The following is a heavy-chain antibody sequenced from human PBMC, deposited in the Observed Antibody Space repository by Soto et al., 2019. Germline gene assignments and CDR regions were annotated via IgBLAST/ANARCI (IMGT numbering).Heavy chain of an antibody. Sequence: EVQLVESGGGLVKPGGSLRLSCAASGFTFSSYSMNWVRQAPGKGLEWVSSISSSSSYIYYADSVKGRFTIARDNAKKSLYLQMNSLRAEDTAVYYCARDGSGSYGGALFDYWGQGPMVTVSS. J-gene: IGHJ4*02. CDR2: ISSSSSYI. V-gene: IGHV3-21*01. CDR3: ARDGSGSYGGALFDY. CDR1: GFTFSSYS. D-gene: IGHD1-26*01.